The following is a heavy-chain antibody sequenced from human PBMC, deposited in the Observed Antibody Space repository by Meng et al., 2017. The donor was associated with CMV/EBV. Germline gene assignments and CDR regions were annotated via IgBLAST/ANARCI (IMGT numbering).Heavy chain of an antibody. CDR3: ARDRGYCSSTSCRCWYFDL. D-gene: IGHD2-2*01. CDR2: IKQDGSEK. J-gene: IGHJ2*01. CDR1: GFTFSSYW. Sequence: GGSLRLSCAASGFTFSSYWMSWVRQAPGKGLEWVANIKQDGSEKYYVDSVKGRFTISRDNAKNSLYLQMNSLRAEDTAVYYCARDRGYCSSTSCRCWYFDLWGRGTLVTVSS. V-gene: IGHV3-7*01.